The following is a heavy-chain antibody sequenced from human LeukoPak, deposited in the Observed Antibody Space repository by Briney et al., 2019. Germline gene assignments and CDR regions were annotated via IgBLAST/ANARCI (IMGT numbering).Heavy chain of an antibody. J-gene: IGHJ4*02. CDR1: GFTFTSYW. Sequence: PGGSLRLSCTASGFTFTSYWMTWVRQAPGRELEWVASIKEDGSEKQYVESVRGRFTISRDNAKNSLYLQMSSLTAEDTAVYYCVGNVEFWGQGTLVSVSS. V-gene: IGHV3-7*02. CDR3: VGNVEF. CDR2: IKEDGSEK.